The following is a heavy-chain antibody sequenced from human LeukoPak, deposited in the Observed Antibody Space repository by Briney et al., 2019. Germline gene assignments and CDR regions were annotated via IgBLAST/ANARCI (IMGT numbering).Heavy chain of an antibody. CDR1: GGSISSYY. J-gene: IGHJ5*02. V-gene: IGHV4-59*01. D-gene: IGHD6-13*01. CDR3: ARGVVYSSSWDYSPRPLLNWFDP. Sequence: ETLSLTCTVSGGSISSYYWSWIRQPPGKGLEWIGYIYYSGSTNYNPSLKSRVTISVDTSKNQFSLKLSSVTAADTAVYYCARGVVYSSSWDYSPRPLLNWFDPWGQGTLVTVSS. CDR2: IYYSGST.